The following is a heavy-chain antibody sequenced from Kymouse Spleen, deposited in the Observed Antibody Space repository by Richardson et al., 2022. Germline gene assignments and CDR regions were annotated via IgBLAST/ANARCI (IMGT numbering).Heavy chain of an antibody. D-gene: IGHD2-2*02. V-gene: IGHV3-53*01. CDR1: GFTVSSNY. CDR3: AREDCSSTSCHGMDV. CDR2: IYSGGST. J-gene: IGHJ6*02. Sequence: EVQLVESGGGLIQPGGSLRLSCAASGFTVSSNYMSWVRQAPGKGLEWVSVIYSGGSTYYADSVKGRFTISRDNSKNTLYLQMNSLRAEDTAVYYCAREDCSSTSCHGMDVWGQGTTVTVSS.